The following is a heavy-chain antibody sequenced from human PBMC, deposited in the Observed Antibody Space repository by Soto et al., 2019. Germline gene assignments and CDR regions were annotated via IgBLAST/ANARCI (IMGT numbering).Heavy chain of an antibody. J-gene: IGHJ6*02. CDR3: TRGNSGAYYYYYGMDV. CDR1: GYSFTSYW. Sequence: GESLKICCKGSGYSFTSYWIGWVRQMAGKSLEWMGIIYPGESDTRYSPSFQGQVTISADKSISTAYLQWSSLKASDTAMYYCTRGNSGAYYYYYGMDVWGQGTTVTVSS. CDR2: IYPGESDT. V-gene: IGHV5-51*01. D-gene: IGHD1-26*01.